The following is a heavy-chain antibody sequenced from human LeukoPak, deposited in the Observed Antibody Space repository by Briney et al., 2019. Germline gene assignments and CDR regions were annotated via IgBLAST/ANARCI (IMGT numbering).Heavy chain of an antibody. D-gene: IGHD6-19*01. CDR3: AREGGWSPLSYYYYYMDV. J-gene: IGHJ6*03. V-gene: IGHV4-38-2*02. Sequence: SETLSLTCTVSGYSISSGYYWGWIRQPPGKGLEWIGSIYHSGSTYYNPSLKSRVTISVDTSKNQFSLKLSSVTAADTAVYYCAREGGWSPLSYYYYYMDVWGKGTTVTVSS. CDR1: GYSISSGYY. CDR2: IYHSGST.